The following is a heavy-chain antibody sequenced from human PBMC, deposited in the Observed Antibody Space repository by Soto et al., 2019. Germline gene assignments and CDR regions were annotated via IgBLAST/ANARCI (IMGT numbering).Heavy chain of an antibody. CDR3: ARGNKGPGHYGPGSQGWYGP. V-gene: IGHV1-69*06. CDR1: GGTFSSHA. D-gene: IGHD3-10*01. J-gene: IGHJ5*02. Sequence: QVQLVQSGPEVKKPGSSVKVSCKVSGGTFSSHAINWLRQAPGQGLEWMGVIIPVTDTPNNAEKFQGRVNITADKATTTVYMELSSLTFDDTAVYFCARGNKGPGHYGPGSQGWYGPWGQGTLVTVSS. CDR2: IIPVTDTP.